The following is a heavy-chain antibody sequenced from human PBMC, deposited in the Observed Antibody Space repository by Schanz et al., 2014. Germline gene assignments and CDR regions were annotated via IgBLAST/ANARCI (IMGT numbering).Heavy chain of an antibody. CDR2: IYASGAT. V-gene: IGHV3-23*05. D-gene: IGHD3-10*01. Sequence: EGQLLESGGGLIQPGGSLRLSCAASGFTFSSYAMSWVRQAPGKGLEWVSTIYASGATYYADSVKRRFTISRDISKNTLHLQVTSLRAEDTAIYYCARDGNYYGSRNYYKTPYYFDYWGQGALVTVSS. J-gene: IGHJ4*02. CDR1: GFTFSSYA. CDR3: ARDGNYYGSRNYYKTPYYFDY.